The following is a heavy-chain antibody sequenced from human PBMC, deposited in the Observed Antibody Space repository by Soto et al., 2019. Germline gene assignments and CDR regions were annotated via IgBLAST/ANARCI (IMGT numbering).Heavy chain of an antibody. V-gene: IGHV1-8*01. CDR2: MSPNSGAT. CDR1: GYTFTTYD. D-gene: IGHD1-1*01. J-gene: IGHJ6*02. Sequence: QVQLVQSGAEVTKPGASVKVSCKASGYTFTTYDINWVRQATGQGLEWLGWMSPNSGATSYAQKFQGRVTMTRDTSMTTAYMELSNLRSEDTAMYYCARGVDAGVDVWGQGTTVTVSS. CDR3: ARGVDAGVDV.